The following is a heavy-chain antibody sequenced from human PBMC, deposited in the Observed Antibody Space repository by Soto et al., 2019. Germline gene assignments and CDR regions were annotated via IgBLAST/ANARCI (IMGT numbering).Heavy chain of an antibody. V-gene: IGHV4-34*01. J-gene: IGHJ6*02. CDR1: GGSFSGYY. CDR3: ARGPIRYSYGFYYYCGMDV. D-gene: IGHD5-18*01. CDR2: INHSGST. Sequence: SETLSLTCAVYGGSFSGYYWSWIRQPPGKGLEWIGEINHSGSTNYNASLKSRVTISVDTSKNQFSLKLSSVTAADTAVYYCARGPIRYSYGFYYYCGMDVWGQGTTVTVSS.